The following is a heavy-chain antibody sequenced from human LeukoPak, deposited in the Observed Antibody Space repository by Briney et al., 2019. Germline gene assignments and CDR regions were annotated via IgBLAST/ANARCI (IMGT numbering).Heavy chain of an antibody. Sequence: GGSLRLSCAASGFTFSDYYMSWIRQAPGKGLEWVSYISSSGSTIYYADSVKGRFTISRDNAKNSLYLQMNSLRAEDTAVYYCARAIKGHRDFWSGHYYYYGMDVWGQGTTVTVSS. J-gene: IGHJ6*02. CDR2: ISSSGSTI. CDR3: ARAIKGHRDFWSGHYYYYGMDV. D-gene: IGHD3-3*01. V-gene: IGHV3-11*01. CDR1: GFTFSDYY.